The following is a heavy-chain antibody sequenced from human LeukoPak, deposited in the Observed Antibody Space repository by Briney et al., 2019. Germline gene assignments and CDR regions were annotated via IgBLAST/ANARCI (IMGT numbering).Heavy chain of an antibody. V-gene: IGHV3-23*01. J-gene: IGHJ4*02. CDR1: GFTFSSYA. CDR3: ARDLPPLDY. CDR2: ISGSGAST. Sequence: GGSLRLSCAASGFTFSSYAMSWVRQAPGKGLQLVSAISGSGASTYYADSVKGRFTISRDNAKNSLYLQMNSLRAEDTAVYYCARDLPPLDYWGQGTLVTVSS.